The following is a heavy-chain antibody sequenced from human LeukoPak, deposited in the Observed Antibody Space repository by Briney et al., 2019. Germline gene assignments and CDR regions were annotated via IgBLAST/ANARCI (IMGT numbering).Heavy chain of an antibody. CDR1: GFTFSTYG. D-gene: IGHD5-18*01. J-gene: IGHJ6*02. V-gene: IGHV3-33*01. Sequence: TGESLRLSCAASGFTFSTYGMHWVRQAPGKGLGRVAVIWYDGSNKYYADSVKGRFTISRDISNNTLYLQVNSLRAEDTAVYYCARDTFVYSYGYGGYYYGMDVWGQGTTVTVSS. CDR3: ARDTFVYSYGYGGYYYGMDV. CDR2: IWYDGSNK.